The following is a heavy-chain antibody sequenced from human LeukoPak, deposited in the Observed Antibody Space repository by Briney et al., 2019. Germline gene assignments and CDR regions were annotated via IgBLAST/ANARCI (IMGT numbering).Heavy chain of an antibody. CDR1: GGSISSYY. D-gene: IGHD6-13*01. J-gene: IGHJ4*02. V-gene: IGHV4-59*01. CDR3: ARGVYIAAAQYAY. Sequence: KPSETLSLPCTVSGGSISSYYWSWIRQPPGKGLEWFGYIYYSGTTNYNPSLKSRVTIPVDTSKNQFSLKLSSVTAPDTAVYYCARGVYIAAAQYAYWGQGTLVTGSS. CDR2: IYYSGTT.